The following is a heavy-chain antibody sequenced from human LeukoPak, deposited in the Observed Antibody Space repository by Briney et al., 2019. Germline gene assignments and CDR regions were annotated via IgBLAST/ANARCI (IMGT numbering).Heavy chain of an antibody. Sequence: GGSLRLSCAASGFTLSSYIMDWVRQASGKGLEWVSGIGGSDGITSYADSVKGRFTISADNSKNTLYLQMNGLRAEDTAVYYCAQWEGTFRSFDYWGQGTLVTVSS. CDR1: GFTLSSYI. D-gene: IGHD1-26*01. J-gene: IGHJ4*02. V-gene: IGHV3-23*01. CDR3: AQWEGTFRSFDY. CDR2: IGGSDGIT.